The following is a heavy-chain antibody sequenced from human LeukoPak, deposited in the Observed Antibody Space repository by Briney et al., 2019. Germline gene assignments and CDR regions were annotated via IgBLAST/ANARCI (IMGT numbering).Heavy chain of an antibody. V-gene: IGHV4-39*07. D-gene: IGHD2-15*01. CDR3: ARDLSGYCGGGSCRGDDAFDI. CDR1: GGSIDSSSYY. Sequence: PSETLSLTCTVSGGSIDSSSYYWGWIRQPPGKGLEWIGSMYYSGSTHYNPSLKSRVTISVDTSKNQFSLKLSSVTAADTAVYYCARDLSGYCGGGSCRGDDAFDIWGQGTMVTVSS. J-gene: IGHJ3*02. CDR2: MYYSGST.